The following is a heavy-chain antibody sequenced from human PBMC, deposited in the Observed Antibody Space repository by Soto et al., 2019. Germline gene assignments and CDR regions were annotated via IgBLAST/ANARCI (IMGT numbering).Heavy chain of an antibody. CDR3: ARTQSCDGVNCYSTPFDY. CDR2: IYSGGST. D-gene: IGHD2-15*01. J-gene: IGHJ4*02. V-gene: IGHV3-66*01. Sequence: GGSMKLSCAASGLPVSSNYMSWVRQAPGKGLEWVSVIYSGGSTYFADSVKDRFSISRDNSKNTLHLQMNSLRAEDTAVYYCARTQSCDGVNCYSTPFDYWGRGTLVTVSS. CDR1: GLPVSSNY.